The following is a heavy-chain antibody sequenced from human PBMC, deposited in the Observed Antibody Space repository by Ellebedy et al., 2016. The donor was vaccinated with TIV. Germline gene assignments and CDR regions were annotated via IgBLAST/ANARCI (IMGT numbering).Heavy chain of an antibody. V-gene: IGHV4-30-4*01. CDR2: FDYSGST. D-gene: IGHD5-12*01. Sequence: MPSETLSLTCSVSGCSMSSGEYFWSLFRQPPGKGLEWLGYFDYSGSTYYSPSLNSLVVISVDTSKNQFSLNLRSVPAADTAVYFCARDRGYGFDSWGQGTLVAVSS. CDR3: ARDRGYGFDS. CDR1: GCSMSSGEYF. J-gene: IGHJ4*01.